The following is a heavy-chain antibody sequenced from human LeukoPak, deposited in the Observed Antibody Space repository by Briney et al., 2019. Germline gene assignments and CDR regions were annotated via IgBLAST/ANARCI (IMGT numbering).Heavy chain of an antibody. D-gene: IGHD3-3*01. CDR2: IIPIFGTA. CDR1: GGTFSSYA. V-gene: IGHV1-69*05. CDR3: ARGGAQRFLEWLSLFDY. J-gene: IGHJ4*02. Sequence: GASVKVSCKASGGTFSSYAISWVRQAPGQGLEWMGGIIPIFGTANYAQKFQGRVTMTRDTSTSTVYMELSSLRSEDTAVYYCARGGAQRFLEWLSLFDYWGQGTLVTVSS.